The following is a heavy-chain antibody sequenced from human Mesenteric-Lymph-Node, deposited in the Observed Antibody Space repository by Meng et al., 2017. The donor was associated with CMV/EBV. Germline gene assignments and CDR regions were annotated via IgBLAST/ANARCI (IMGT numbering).Heavy chain of an antibody. D-gene: IGHD2-21*02. Sequence: GESLKISCASSGFTFTTYEMNWVRQAPGKGLEWVSHISSSGSTIHYADSVKGRFTISRDNAKNSLYLQMNSLRAQDTAVYYCARDTTAYWGQGTLVTVSS. CDR1: GFTFTTYE. V-gene: IGHV3-48*03. CDR2: ISSSGSTI. CDR3: ARDTTAY. J-gene: IGHJ4*02.